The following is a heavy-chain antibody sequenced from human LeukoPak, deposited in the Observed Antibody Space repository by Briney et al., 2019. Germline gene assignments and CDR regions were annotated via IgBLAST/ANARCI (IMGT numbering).Heavy chain of an antibody. Sequence: ASVKVSCKASGYTFTSYYMHWVRQAPGQGLEWMGIINPSGGSTSYAQKFQGRVTMTRDTSTGTVYMELSSLRSEDTAVYYCARDKHPRDYGDYSDYWGQGTLVTVSS. CDR1: GYTFTSYY. J-gene: IGHJ4*02. CDR3: ARDKHPRDYGDYSDY. V-gene: IGHV1-46*01. CDR2: INPSGGST. D-gene: IGHD4-17*01.